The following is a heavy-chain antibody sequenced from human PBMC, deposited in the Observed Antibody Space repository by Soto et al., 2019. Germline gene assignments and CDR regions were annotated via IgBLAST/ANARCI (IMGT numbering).Heavy chain of an antibody. D-gene: IGHD4-17*01. CDR2: IIPILGIA. Sequence: QVQLVQSGAEVKKPGSSVKVSCKASGGTFSSYTISWVRQAPGHGLEWMGRIIPILGIADYAQKFQGRVMMTADTFTSTAYMELRSLRSDDPAVYYWARDHTVTTYNWFDHWGQGTLVTVSS. V-gene: IGHV1-69*08. CDR1: GGTFSSYT. CDR3: ARDHTVTTYNWFDH. J-gene: IGHJ5*02.